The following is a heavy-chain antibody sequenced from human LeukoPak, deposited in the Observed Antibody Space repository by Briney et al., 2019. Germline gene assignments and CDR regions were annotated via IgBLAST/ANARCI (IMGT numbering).Heavy chain of an antibody. V-gene: IGHV3-21*01. D-gene: IGHD4-11*01. CDR2: ISSSSSYI. CDR3: ARAYSTYHMDV. Sequence: GGSLRLSCAASGFTFSSYSMNWVRQAPGKGLGWVSSISSSSSYIYYADSVKGRFTISGDNAKNSLYLQMNSLRAEDTAVYYCARAYSTYHMDVWGKGTTVTVSS. J-gene: IGHJ6*03. CDR1: GFTFSSYS.